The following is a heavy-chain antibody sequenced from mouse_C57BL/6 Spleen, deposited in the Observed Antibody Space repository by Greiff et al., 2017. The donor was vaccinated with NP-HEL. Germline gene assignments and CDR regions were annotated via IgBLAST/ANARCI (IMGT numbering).Heavy chain of an antibody. V-gene: IGHV1-82*01. J-gene: IGHJ2*01. Sequence: VQLQQSGPELVKPGASVKISCKASGYAFSSSWMNWVKQRPGKGLEWIGRIYPGDGDTNYNGKFKGKATLTADKSSSTAYMQLSSLTSEDSAVYFCARSHYYGSSCFDYWGQGTTLTVSS. CDR3: ARSHYYGSSCFDY. CDR2: IYPGDGDT. D-gene: IGHD1-1*01. CDR1: GYAFSSSW.